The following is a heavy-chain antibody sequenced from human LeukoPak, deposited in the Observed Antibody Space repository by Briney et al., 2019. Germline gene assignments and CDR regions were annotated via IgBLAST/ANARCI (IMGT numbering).Heavy chain of an antibody. V-gene: IGHV1-46*01. D-gene: IGHD4-11*01. Sequence: GESLKISCKGSGYTFTSYYMHWVRQAPGQGLEWMGIINPSGGSTSYAQKFQGRVTMTRDTSTSTVYMELSSLRSEDTAVYYCARDLRGYSNYYYFDYWGQGTLVTVSS. CDR2: INPSGGST. J-gene: IGHJ4*02. CDR3: ARDLRGYSNYYYFDY. CDR1: GYTFTSYY.